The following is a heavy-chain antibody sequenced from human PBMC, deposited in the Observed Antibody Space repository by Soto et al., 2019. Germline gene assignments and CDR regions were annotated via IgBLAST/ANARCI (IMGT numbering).Heavy chain of an antibody. D-gene: IGHD5-18*01. Sequence: ETLSLTRTECGGSISSYYWSWIRQPPGKGLEWIGYIYYSGSTNYSPSLKSRVTISVDTSKNQFSLKLSSVTAADTAVYYCARNQLWFNYFDYWGQGTLVTVSS. CDR1: GGSISSYY. J-gene: IGHJ4*02. V-gene: IGHV4-59*01. CDR2: IYYSGST. CDR3: ARNQLWFNYFDY.